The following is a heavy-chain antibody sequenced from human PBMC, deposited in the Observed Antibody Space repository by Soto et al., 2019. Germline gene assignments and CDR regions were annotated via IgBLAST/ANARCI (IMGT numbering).Heavy chain of an antibody. D-gene: IGHD5-18*01. J-gene: IGHJ4*02. V-gene: IGHV3-23*05. CDR2: IDNSGGIT. CDR3: AKGGYNYGFLFDC. Sequence: VRQDPGKGLEWVSTIDNSGGITYYADSVKGRFTISRDNSKNTLYLQMNSLRAEDTAVYYCAKGGYNYGFLFDCWGQGTLVTVSS.